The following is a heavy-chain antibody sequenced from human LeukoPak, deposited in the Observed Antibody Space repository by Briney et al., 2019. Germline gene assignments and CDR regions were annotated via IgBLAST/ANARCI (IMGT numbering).Heavy chain of an antibody. CDR2: INTDGTTT. V-gene: IGHV3-74*01. Sequence: GGSLRLSCAAPGFTFTAYWMHWVRQAPGKGLVWVSRINTDGTTTNYADSVKGRFTISRDNAKTTVYLQMNSLRVEDTAVYYCARAGGSGSYGRFDPWGQGTLVSVSS. J-gene: IGHJ5*02. D-gene: IGHD3-10*01. CDR1: GFTFTAYW. CDR3: ARAGGSGSYGRFDP.